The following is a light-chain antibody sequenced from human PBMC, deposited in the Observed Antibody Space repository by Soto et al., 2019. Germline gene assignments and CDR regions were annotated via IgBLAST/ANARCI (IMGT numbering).Light chain of an antibody. V-gene: IGKV3-15*01. J-gene: IGKJ4*01. CDR3: QHYNNWLGT. CDR1: QAISSN. CDR2: GAS. Sequence: IVMTQSRASLSVSRGERATLSCRANQAISSNLAWYQQKPGQAPRLLIYGASTRATDIPDRFSGSGSGTEFTLPISSLQSEDFAVYYCQHYNNWLGTFGGGTKVDIK.